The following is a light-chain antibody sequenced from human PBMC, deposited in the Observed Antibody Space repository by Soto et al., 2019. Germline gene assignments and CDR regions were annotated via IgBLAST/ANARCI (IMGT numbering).Light chain of an antibody. CDR2: KAF. Sequence: IHMTQSPSTLSASVLDRVAITCRASQSISPWLAWYQQKPGKAPKLLIYKAFSLQSGVPSRFSGSGSGTEFNLTINSLQPDDFANYYCQQYNSYSKFGKGTXVEIK. J-gene: IGKJ1*01. CDR3: QQYNSYSK. V-gene: IGKV1-5*03. CDR1: QSISPW.